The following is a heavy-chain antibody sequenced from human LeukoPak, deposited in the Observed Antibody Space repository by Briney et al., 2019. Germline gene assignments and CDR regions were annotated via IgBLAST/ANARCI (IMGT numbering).Heavy chain of an antibody. CDR1: GYTFISYY. D-gene: IGHD3-10*01. CDR2: INPSGGST. CDR3: ARGHRTMVRGVFPFDI. Sequence: ASVKVSCKASGYTFISYYMHWVRQAPGQGLEWMGIINPSGGSTSYAQKFQGRVTMTRDTSTSTVYMELSSLRSEDTAVYYCARGHRTMVRGVFPFDIWGQGTMVTVSS. V-gene: IGHV1-46*01. J-gene: IGHJ3*02.